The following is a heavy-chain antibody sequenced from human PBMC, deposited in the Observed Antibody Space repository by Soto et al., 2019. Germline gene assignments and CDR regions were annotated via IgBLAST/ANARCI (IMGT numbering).Heavy chain of an antibody. V-gene: IGHV2-5*02. CDR2: IYWDDDK. J-gene: IGHJ6*02. Sequence: PTLVNPTQTLTLTCTFSGFSLSTGGVGVGWIRQPPGKALEWLALIYWDDDKRYSPSLRSRLTITKDTSKNQVVLTMTNMDPVDTATYYCIQSRCGGDCLQSYASYYYYGMDVWGQGTTVTVSS. D-gene: IGHD2-21*02. CDR1: GFSLSTGGVG. CDR3: IQSRCGGDCLQSYASYYYYGMDV.